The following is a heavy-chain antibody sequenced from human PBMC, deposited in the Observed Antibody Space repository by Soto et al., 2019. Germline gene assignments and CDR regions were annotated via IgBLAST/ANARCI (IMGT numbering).Heavy chain of an antibody. CDR2: IDPSDSYT. D-gene: IGHD2-2*01. J-gene: IGHJ6*02. CDR1: GYSFTIYW. V-gene: IGHV5-10-1*01. Sequence: GESLKISCNGSGYSFTIYWISWVRQMPGKGLEWMGRIDPSDSYTNYSPSFQGHVTISADKSISTAYLQWSSLKASDTAMYYCARSEVVPAASFYYYYGMDVWGQGTTVTVSS. CDR3: ARSEVVPAASFYYYYGMDV.